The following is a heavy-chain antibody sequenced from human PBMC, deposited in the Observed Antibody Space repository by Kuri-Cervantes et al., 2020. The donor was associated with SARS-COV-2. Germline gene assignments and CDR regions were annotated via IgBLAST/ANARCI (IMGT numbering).Heavy chain of an antibody. CDR2: IYHSGST. V-gene: IGHV4-38-2*01. J-gene: IGHJ4*02. D-gene: IGHD6-6*01. Sequence: ESLKISCAVSGYSISSGCYWGWIRQPPGKGLEWIGSIYHSGSTYYNPSLKSRVTISVDTSKNQFSLKLSSVTAADTAVYYCARFTEYSSSLLDYWGQGTLVTVSS. CDR3: ARFTEYSSSLLDY. CDR1: GYSISSGCY.